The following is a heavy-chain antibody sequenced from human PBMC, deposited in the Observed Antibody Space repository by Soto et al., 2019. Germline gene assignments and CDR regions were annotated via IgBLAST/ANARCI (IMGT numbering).Heavy chain of an antibody. D-gene: IGHD6-13*01. CDR2: IYPGDSDT. CDR1: GYSFTSYW. J-gene: IGHJ4*02. V-gene: IGHV5-51*01. CDR3: ARGSAAGTLRFDY. Sequence: GASLKISCKGSGYSFTSYWIGWVRQMPGKGLEWMGIIYPGDSDTGYSPSFQGQVTISADKSISTAYLQWSSLKASDTAMYYCARGSAAGTLRFDYWGQGTLVTVSS.